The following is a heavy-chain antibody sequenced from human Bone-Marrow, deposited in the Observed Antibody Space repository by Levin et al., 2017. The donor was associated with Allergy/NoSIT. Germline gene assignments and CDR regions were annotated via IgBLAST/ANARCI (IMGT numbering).Heavy chain of an antibody. Sequence: SETLSLTCTVSGGSISSYYWSWIRQPPGKGLEWIGYIYYSGSTNYNPSLKSRVTISVDTSKNQFSLKLSSVTAADTAVYYCAKGYSSGWRNWYFDLWGRGTLVTVSS. D-gene: IGHD6-19*01. CDR1: GGSISSYY. J-gene: IGHJ2*01. CDR3: AKGYSSGWRNWYFDL. V-gene: IGHV4-59*01. CDR2: IYYSGST.